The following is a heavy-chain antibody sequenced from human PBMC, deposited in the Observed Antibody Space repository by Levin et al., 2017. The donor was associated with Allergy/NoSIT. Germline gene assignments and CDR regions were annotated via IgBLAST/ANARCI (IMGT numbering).Heavy chain of an antibody. J-gene: IGHJ4*02. CDR1: RSTFSTYG. CDR2: ITDTGAAT. D-gene: IGHD4-11*01. CDR3: AKDSSNSWFDY. Sequence: ASVKVSCAASRSTFSTYGMSWVRQAPGKGPDWVATITDTGAATYYPDSVRGRFTISRDNSKNTLYLQMNSLRVEDTALYYWAKDSSNSWFDYWGRGTLVTVSS. V-gene: IGHV3-23*01.